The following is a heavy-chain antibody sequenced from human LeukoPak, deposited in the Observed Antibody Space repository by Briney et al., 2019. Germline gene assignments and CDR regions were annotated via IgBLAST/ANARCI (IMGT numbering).Heavy chain of an antibody. Sequence: GGSLRLSCAASGFTVSSNYMSWVRQAPGKGLEWVSSITSTSSYIYYADSVKGRFTISRDNAENSLYLQMNSLRAEDAAVYYCAKAPVTTCRGAFCYPFDYWGLGTLVTVSS. D-gene: IGHD2-15*01. CDR1: GFTVSSNY. V-gene: IGHV3-21*04. J-gene: IGHJ4*02. CDR2: ITSTSSYI. CDR3: AKAPVTTCRGAFCYPFDY.